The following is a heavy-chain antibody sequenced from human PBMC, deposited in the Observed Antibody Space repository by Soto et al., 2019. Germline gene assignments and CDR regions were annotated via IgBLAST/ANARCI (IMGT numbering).Heavy chain of an antibody. J-gene: IGHJ4*02. CDR3: VPSGSYAHYFDY. V-gene: IGHV1-46*01. D-gene: IGHD1-26*01. CDR2: FNPSDGST. Sequence: GASVKVSCKASGYTFTPHHMHWVRQAPGQGPEWMGIFNPSDGSTNYAQKFQGRVTITRDTSASTAYMELSSLRSEDTAVYYCVPSGSYAHYFDYWGQGTLVTVSS. CDR1: GYTFTPHH.